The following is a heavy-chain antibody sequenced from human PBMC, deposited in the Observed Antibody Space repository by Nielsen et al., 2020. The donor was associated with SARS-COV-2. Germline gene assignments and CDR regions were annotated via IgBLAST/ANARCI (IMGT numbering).Heavy chain of an antibody. CDR1: GGSISSSSYY. J-gene: IGHJ3*02. V-gene: IGHV4-39*07. CDR3: ARDSRRSYYAAFDI. CDR2: IYYSGST. Sequence: SETLSLTCTVSGGSISSSSYYWGWIRQPPGKGLEWIGSIYYSGSTYYNPSLKSRVTISVDTSKNQFSLKLSFVTAADTAVYYCARDSRRSYYAAFDIWGQGTMVTVSS. D-gene: IGHD1-26*01.